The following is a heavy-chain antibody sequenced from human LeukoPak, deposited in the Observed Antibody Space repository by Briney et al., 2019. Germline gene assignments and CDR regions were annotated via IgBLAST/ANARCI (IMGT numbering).Heavy chain of an antibody. J-gene: IGHJ6*03. Sequence: GGSLRLSCAASGFTFSSYEMNWVRQAPGKGLEWVSYISSSGSTIYYADSVKGRFTISRDNAKNSLYLQMNSLRAEDSATYYCAKDSSGIVVARAAYYMDVWGKGTTVTISS. CDR1: GFTFSSYE. V-gene: IGHV3-48*03. CDR2: ISSSGSTI. D-gene: IGHD3-22*01. CDR3: AKDSSGIVVARAAYYMDV.